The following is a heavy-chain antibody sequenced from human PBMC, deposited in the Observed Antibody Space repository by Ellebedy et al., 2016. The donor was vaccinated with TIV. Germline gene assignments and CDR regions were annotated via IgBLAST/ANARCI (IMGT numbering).Heavy chain of an antibody. Sequence: PGGSLRLSCAASGFTFSDFGMNWVRQAPGKGLEWVGSISSGGSYIFHADSVKGRFTISRDDAGNSLYLQMYSLRVEDTAVYYCARDVGGYDKFAYWGQGTLVTVSS. V-gene: IGHV3-21*01. D-gene: IGHD5-12*01. CDR1: GFTFSDFG. CDR3: ARDVGGYDKFAY. CDR2: ISSGGSYI. J-gene: IGHJ4*02.